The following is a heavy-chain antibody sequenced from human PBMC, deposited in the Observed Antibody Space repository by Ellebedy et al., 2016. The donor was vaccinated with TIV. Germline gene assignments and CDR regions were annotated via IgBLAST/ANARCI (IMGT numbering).Heavy chain of an antibody. CDR1: GGSISSSSYY. V-gene: IGHV4-39*01. CDR3: ARESSGWYNSVYYYYYGMDV. CDR2: IYYSGST. Sequence: MPSETLSLTCTVSGGSISSSSYYWGWIRQPPGKGLEWIGKIYYSGSTYYNPSLKSRVTISLDTSENQFSLKLSSVTAADTAVYYCARESSGWYNSVYYYYYGMDVWGQGTTVTVS. J-gene: IGHJ6*02. D-gene: IGHD6-19*01.